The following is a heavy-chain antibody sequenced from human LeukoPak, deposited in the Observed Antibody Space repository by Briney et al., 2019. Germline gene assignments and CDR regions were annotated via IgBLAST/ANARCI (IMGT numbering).Heavy chain of an antibody. CDR2: IYTSGST. J-gene: IGHJ4*02. CDR1: GGSISSSSYY. V-gene: IGHV4-61*02. CDR3: AKTGPPTYYDFWSGYYKERLYFDY. Sequence: SETLSLTCTVSGGSISSSSYYWGWIRQPAGKGLEWIGRIYTSGSTNYNPSLKSRVTMSVDTSKNQFSLKLSSVTAADTAVYYCAKTGPPTYYDFWSGYYKERLYFDYWGQGTLVTVSS. D-gene: IGHD3-3*01.